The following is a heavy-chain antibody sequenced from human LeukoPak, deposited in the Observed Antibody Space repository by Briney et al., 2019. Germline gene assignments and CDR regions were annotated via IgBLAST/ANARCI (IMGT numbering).Heavy chain of an antibody. CDR2: ISWNSGSI. V-gene: IGHV3-9*01. CDR3: AKDPLYDSSGAYFDY. D-gene: IGHD3-22*01. CDR1: GFTFDDYA. J-gene: IGHJ4*02. Sequence: GRSLRLSCAASGFTFDDYAMHWVRQAPGKGLEWVSGISWNSGSIGYADSVEGRFTISSDNAKTSLYLQINSLRAEDTAFYYCAKDPLYDSSGAYFDYWGQGTLVTVSS.